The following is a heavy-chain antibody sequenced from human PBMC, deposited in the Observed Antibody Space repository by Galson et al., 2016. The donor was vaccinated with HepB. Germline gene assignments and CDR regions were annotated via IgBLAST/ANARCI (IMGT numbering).Heavy chain of an antibody. D-gene: IGHD7-27*01. J-gene: IGHJ3*01. CDR1: GFRFSDYY. V-gene: IGHV3-11*01. CDR2: ITNSGSRT. CDR3: ARSELGVGDAFDV. Sequence: SPRLSCAASGFRFSDYYMNWVRQAPGKGLEWVSYITNSGSRTFYADSVKGRFTISRDNAQNSLYLQMNSLTSEGTAVYYCARSELGVGDAFDVWGQGTMLTVSS.